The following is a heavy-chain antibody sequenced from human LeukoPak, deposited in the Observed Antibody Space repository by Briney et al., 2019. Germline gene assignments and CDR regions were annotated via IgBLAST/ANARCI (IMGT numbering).Heavy chain of an antibody. V-gene: IGHV4-34*01. CDR1: GGSFSGYY. Sequence: KPSETLSLTCAVYGGSFSGYYWSWIRQPPGKGLEWIGEINHSGSTNYNPSLKSRVTISVDTSKNQFSLKLSSVTAADTAVYYCARVGDYSNFVTWDYWGQGTLVTVSS. CDR3: ARVGDYSNFVTWDY. CDR2: INHSGST. J-gene: IGHJ4*02. D-gene: IGHD4-11*01.